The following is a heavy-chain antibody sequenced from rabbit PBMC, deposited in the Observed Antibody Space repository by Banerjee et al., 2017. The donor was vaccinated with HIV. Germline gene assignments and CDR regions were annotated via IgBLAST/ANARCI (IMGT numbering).Heavy chain of an antibody. D-gene: IGHD6-1*01. Sequence: QEQLVESGGGLVQPEGSLTLTCTASGFSFSDGYDMCWVRQAPGKGLEWIACIYTGSSGSTWYASWAKGRFTVSKTSSTTVPLQMTSLTAADTATYFCARAAGYAGYGYATGFDLWGPGTLVTVS. CDR1: GFSFSDGYD. J-gene: IGHJ4*01. CDR2: IYTGSSGST. CDR3: ARAAGYAGYGYATGFDL. V-gene: IGHV1S45*01.